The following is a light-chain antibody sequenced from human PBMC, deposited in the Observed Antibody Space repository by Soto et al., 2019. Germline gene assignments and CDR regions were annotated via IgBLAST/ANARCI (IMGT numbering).Light chain of an antibody. CDR3: ATSDDSLGGHVV. Sequence: QSVLTQPPSASGTPGQTVTISCSGSTFNIGKNYVYWYQQLPGTAPKLLIYASHQRPSGVPDRFSGSKSGPSASLAIRGLRSEDEADYYCATSDDSLGGHVVFGGGTKLTVL. CDR2: ASH. CDR1: TFNIGKNY. J-gene: IGLJ2*01. V-gene: IGLV1-47*02.